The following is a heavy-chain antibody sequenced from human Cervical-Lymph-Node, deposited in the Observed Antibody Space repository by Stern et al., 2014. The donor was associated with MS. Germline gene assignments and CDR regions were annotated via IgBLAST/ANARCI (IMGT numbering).Heavy chain of an antibody. CDR3: ARETPNCSGGTCYPRIDY. J-gene: IGHJ4*02. CDR2: ISVYNGDT. Sequence: QDQLVQSGAEVKKPGASVKVSCKASGYTFSSYGFSWVRQAPGQGLEWMGWISVYNGDTSYAEKIQGRVTMTTDTSTSTAYMELRSLRSDDTAVYFCARETPNCSGGTCYPRIDYWGQGTLVTVSS. V-gene: IGHV1-18*01. D-gene: IGHD2-15*01. CDR1: GYTFSSYG.